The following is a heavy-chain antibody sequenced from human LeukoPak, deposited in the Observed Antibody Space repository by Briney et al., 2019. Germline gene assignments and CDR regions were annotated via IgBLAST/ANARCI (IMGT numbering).Heavy chain of an antibody. CDR2: INPNSGGT. CDR3: ARGGLRYFDWLLYEGGYYFDY. CDR1: GYTFTGYY. D-gene: IGHD3-9*01. Sequence: ASVTVSCKASGYTFTGYYMHWVRQAPGQGLEWMGWINPNSGGTNYAQKLQGWVTMTRDTSISTAYMELSSLRSDDTAVYYCARGGLRYFDWLLYEGGYYFDYWGQGTLVTVSS. V-gene: IGHV1-2*04. J-gene: IGHJ4*02.